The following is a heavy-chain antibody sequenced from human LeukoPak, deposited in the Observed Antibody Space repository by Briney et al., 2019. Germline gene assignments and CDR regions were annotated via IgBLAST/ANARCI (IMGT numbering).Heavy chain of an antibody. V-gene: IGHV5-51*01. CDR3: ARVLWDYYFDY. CDR2: IYPGDSDT. CDR1: GYSFTSYW. Sequence: GESLKISCKGSGYSFTSYWIGWVRQMPGEGLEWMGIIYPGDSDTRYSPSFQGQVTISADRSISTAYLQWSSLKASDTAMYYCARVLWDYYFDYWGQGTLVTVSS. J-gene: IGHJ4*02. D-gene: IGHD3-16*01.